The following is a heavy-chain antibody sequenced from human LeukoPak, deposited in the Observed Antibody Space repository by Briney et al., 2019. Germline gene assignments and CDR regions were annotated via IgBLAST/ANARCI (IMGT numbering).Heavy chain of an antibody. CDR2: ISSSSSYI. CDR1: GFTFSDYY. CDR3: ARGYSSGWYYFDN. V-gene: IGHV3-11*06. D-gene: IGHD6-19*01. J-gene: IGHJ4*02. Sequence: GGSLRLSCAASGFTFSDYYKSWIRQAPGKGLEGVSSISSSSSYIYYADSVKGRFTISRDNAKNSLYLQMNSLRAEDTAVYYCARGYSSGWYYFDNWGQGTLVTVSS.